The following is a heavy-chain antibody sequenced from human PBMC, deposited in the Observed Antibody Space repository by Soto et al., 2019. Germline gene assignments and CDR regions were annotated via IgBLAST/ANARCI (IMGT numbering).Heavy chain of an antibody. J-gene: IGHJ6*02. V-gene: IGHV1-69*13. CDR2: IIPIFGTA. CDR3: ARDTANYYYYGMDV. CDR1: GGTFSSYA. D-gene: IGHD2-21*02. Sequence: GASVKVSCKSSGGTFSSYAISWVRQAPGQGLEWMGGIIPIFGTANYAQKLQGRVTITADESTSTAYMELSSLRSEDTAVYYCARDTANYYYYGMDVWGQGTTVTVSS.